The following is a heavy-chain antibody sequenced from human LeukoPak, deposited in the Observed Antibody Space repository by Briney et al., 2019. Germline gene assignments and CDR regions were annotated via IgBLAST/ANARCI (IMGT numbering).Heavy chain of an antibody. D-gene: IGHD3-16*02. CDR3: ACRDDYVWGSYRNWFDP. CDR2: ISGSGGST. CDR1: GFTFSSYA. J-gene: IGHJ5*02. Sequence: GGSLRLSCAASGFTFSSYAMSWVRQAPGKGLERVSAISGSGGSTYYADSVKGRFTISRDNSKNTPYLQLNSLRAEDTAVYYCACRDDYVWGSYRNWFDPWGQGTLVTVSS. V-gene: IGHV3-23*01.